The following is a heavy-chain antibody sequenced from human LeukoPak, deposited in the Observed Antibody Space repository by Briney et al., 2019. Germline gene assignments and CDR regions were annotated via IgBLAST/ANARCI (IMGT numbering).Heavy chain of an antibody. CDR2: ISSSGSTI. CDR1: GFTFSSYE. J-gene: IGHJ4*02. D-gene: IGHD3-22*01. CDR3: ARDLTMIVVVPVGY. Sequence: PGGSLRLSCAASGFTFSSYEMNWVRQAPGKGLEWVSYISSSGSTIYYADSVKGRFTISRDNAKNSLYLQMNSLRAEDTAVYYCARDLTMIVVVPVGYWGQGTLVTVSS. V-gene: IGHV3-48*03.